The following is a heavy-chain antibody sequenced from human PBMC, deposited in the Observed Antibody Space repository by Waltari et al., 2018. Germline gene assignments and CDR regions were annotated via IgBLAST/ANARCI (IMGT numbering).Heavy chain of an antibody. CDR1: GYTFPDHA. CDR3: ARTTSPKSLDY. J-gene: IGHJ4*02. D-gene: IGHD1-7*01. CDR2: VYPANAET. V-gene: IGHV1-69-2*01. Sequence: EVQLLQSGTEVKHPGATVKISCKASGYTFPDHALHWLQQAPGQGLEWMGRVYPANAETIYAEKFQGRVTITADTSKDTSYMELRSLSSEDTAVYYCARTTSPKSLDYWGQGTLVTVSS.